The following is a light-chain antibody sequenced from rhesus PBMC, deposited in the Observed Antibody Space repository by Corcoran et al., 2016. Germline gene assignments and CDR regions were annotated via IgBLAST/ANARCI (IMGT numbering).Light chain of an antibody. Sequence: DIQMTQSPSSLSASVGDRVTITCRASPAISIWLACYQQKPGKSPKLLIYKASALESGVPSRFSGSGSGTEFTLTIGNLQPEDFATYYCQQHDSAPRTFGQGTKVEIK. J-gene: IGKJ1*01. V-gene: IGKV1-21*01. CDR2: KAS. CDR1: PAISIW. CDR3: QQHDSAPRT.